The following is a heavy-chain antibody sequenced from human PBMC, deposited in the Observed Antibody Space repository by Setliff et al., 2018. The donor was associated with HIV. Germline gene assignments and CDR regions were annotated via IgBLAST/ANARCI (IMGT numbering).Heavy chain of an antibody. Sequence: SETLSLTCSVSGDSISRSGTYWNWIRQRPDKGLEWIGYIHFSGGSYYHPSLESRVSMSVDTSKNQFSLKLSSVTAADTAVYYCARDGPGGYFFESWGQGTLVTVS. CDR3: ARDGPGGYFFES. CDR1: GDSISRSGTY. D-gene: IGHD2-15*01. V-gene: IGHV4-31*03. J-gene: IGHJ4*02. CDR2: IHFSGGS.